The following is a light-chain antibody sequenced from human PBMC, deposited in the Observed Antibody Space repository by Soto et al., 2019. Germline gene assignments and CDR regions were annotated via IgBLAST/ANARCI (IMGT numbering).Light chain of an antibody. CDR2: EVS. V-gene: IGLV2-23*02. J-gene: IGLJ2*01. CDR3: CSYASSSTPHVI. CDR1: SSDVGSYNL. Sequence: QSALTQPASVSGSPGQSITISCTGTSSDVGSYNLVSWYQQHPGKAPKLMIYEVSKRPSGVSNRFSGSKSGNTASLTISGLQAEDEADYYCCSYASSSTPHVIFGGGTKVTVL.